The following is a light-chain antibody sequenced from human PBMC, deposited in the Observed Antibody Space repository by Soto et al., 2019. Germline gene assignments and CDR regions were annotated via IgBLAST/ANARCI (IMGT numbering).Light chain of an antibody. CDR3: SSYTSSSALVL. Sequence: QSALTQPASVSGSPGQSITIPCSGTSSDVGAYNYVSWYQQHPGKAPKLMIYDVSSRPSGVSNRFSGSKSGNTASLTISGLQAEDEADYYCSSYTSSSALVLFGGGTKVTVL. V-gene: IGLV2-14*03. J-gene: IGLJ2*01. CDR2: DVS. CDR1: SSDVGAYNY.